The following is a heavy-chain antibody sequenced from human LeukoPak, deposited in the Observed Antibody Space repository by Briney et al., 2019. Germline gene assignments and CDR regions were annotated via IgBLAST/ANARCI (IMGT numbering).Heavy chain of an antibody. CDR1: GFTFSSYG. D-gene: IGHD6-13*01. V-gene: IGHV3-33*01. CDR2: IWYDGSNK. Sequence: GGSLRLSCAASGFTFSSYGMHWVRQAPGKGLEWVAVIWYDGSNKYYADSVKGRFTISRDNSKNTLYLQMNSLRAEDTAVYYCAREYSSSWYLEYWGQGTLVTVSS. CDR3: AREYSSSWYLEY. J-gene: IGHJ4*02.